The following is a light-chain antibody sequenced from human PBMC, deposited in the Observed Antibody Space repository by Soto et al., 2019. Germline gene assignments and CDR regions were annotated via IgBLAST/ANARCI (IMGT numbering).Light chain of an antibody. V-gene: IGLV2-14*03. CDR1: SSDVGGYNF. J-gene: IGLJ1*01. CDR2: DVS. CDR3: CSYTSSSTYV. Sequence: QSALTQPASVSGSPGQSITISCTGTSSDVGGYNFVSWYQHYPGKSPKLMIYDVSNRPSGVSSRLSGSKSGNTASLTISGLQAEDEADYYCCSYTSSSTYVFGTGTKVTVL.